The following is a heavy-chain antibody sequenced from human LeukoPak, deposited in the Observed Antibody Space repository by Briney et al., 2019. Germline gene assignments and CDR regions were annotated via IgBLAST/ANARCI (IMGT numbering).Heavy chain of an antibody. CDR3: AKLAWPDI. Sequence: PGGSLRLSCAASGFTFNNYAMNWVRQAPGEGLEWVSTITNSGSSTYYADSVKGRFTISRDNSKNTLSLQMNSLRAEDTAVYYCAKLAWPDIWGQGTMVTVSS. CDR1: GFTFNNYA. V-gene: IGHV3-23*01. J-gene: IGHJ3*02. CDR2: ITNSGSST.